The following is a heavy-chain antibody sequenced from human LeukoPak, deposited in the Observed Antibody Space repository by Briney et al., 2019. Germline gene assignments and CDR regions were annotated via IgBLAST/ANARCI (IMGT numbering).Heavy chain of an antibody. CDR3: ARFANAWLARDY. CDR2: ISSSSSYI. V-gene: IGHV3-21*01. Sequence: PGGSLRLSCAASGFTFSSYSMNWVRQAPGKGLEWVSSISSSSSYIYYADSVKGRFTISRDNAKNSLYLQMNSLRAEDTAVYYCARFANAWLARDYWGQGTLVTVSS. CDR1: GFTFSSYS. J-gene: IGHJ4*02. D-gene: IGHD6-19*01.